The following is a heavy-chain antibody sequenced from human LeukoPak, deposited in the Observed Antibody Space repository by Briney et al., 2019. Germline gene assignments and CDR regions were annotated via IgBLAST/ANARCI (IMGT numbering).Heavy chain of an antibody. D-gene: IGHD3-3*01. J-gene: IGHJ5*02. CDR1: GYIFTTTY. Sequence: VSVKVSCKASGYIFTTTYITWVRQAPGQGLELMGWISAYNRKTRYEQKFQGRVTMTTDTPTSTAYMELRSLRSDDTAMYYCARVVDFWGDRNWFDTWGQGTLATVSS. CDR3: ARVVDFWGDRNWFDT. V-gene: IGHV1-18*01. CDR2: ISAYNRKT.